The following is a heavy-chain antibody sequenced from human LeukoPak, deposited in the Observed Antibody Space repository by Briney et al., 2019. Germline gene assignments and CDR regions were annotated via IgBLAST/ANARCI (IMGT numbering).Heavy chain of an antibody. CDR1: GYISTDYA. D-gene: IGHD5/OR15-5a*01. J-gene: IGHJ4*02. CDR2: INAGNGNT. CDR3: ARGRWSTTTASYYFDS. Sequence: ASVKVSCKASGYISTDYAINWVRQAPGERLEWMGWINAGNGNTKYSQKFQGRVTITRDRSASTAYMELNSLRSEDTAVYYCARGRWSTTTASYYFDSWGQGSLVTVS. V-gene: IGHV1-3*01.